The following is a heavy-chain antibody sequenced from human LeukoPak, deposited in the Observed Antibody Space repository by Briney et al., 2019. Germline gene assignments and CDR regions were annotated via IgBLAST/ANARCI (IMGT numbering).Heavy chain of an antibody. Sequence: ASVKVSCKVSGYTFTDYCMHWVQQAPGKGLEWMGLVDPEDGETIYAEKFQGRVTITADTSTDTAYMELSSLRSEDTAVYYCATAYYYDSSGYYRRGAFDIWGQGTMVTVSS. CDR2: VDPEDGET. D-gene: IGHD3-22*01. CDR3: ATAYYYDSSGYYRRGAFDI. CDR1: GYTFTDYC. V-gene: IGHV1-69-2*01. J-gene: IGHJ3*02.